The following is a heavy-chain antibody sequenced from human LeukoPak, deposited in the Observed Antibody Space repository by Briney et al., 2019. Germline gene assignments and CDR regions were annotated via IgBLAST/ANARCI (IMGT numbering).Heavy chain of an antibody. V-gene: IGHV1-46*01. D-gene: IGHD3-22*01. Sequence: ASVKVSCKASGYTFTSYYMHWVRQAPGQGLEWMGIINPSGGSTSYAQKFQGRVTMTRDTSTSTVYMELSSLRSEDTAVYYCWSRGYYSGDYYYGMDVWGQGTTVTVSS. CDR2: INPSGGST. CDR3: WSRGYYSGDYYYGMDV. CDR1: GYTFTSYY. J-gene: IGHJ6*02.